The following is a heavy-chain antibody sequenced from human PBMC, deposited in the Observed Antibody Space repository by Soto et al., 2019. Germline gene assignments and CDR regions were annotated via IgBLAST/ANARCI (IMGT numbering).Heavy chain of an antibody. CDR3: ARAGVAWGGPYYGSGSLWFDP. CDR1: SGSISSSNW. CDR2: IYHSGST. V-gene: IGHV4-4*02. J-gene: IGHJ5*02. D-gene: IGHD3-10*01. Sequence: QVQLQESGPGLVKPSGTLSLTCAVSSGSISSSNWWSWVRQPPGKGLEWIGEIYHSGSTNYNPSLKSRVTISVDKSKNQFSLKLSSVTAADTAVYYCARAGVAWGGPYYGSGSLWFDPWGQGTLVTVSS.